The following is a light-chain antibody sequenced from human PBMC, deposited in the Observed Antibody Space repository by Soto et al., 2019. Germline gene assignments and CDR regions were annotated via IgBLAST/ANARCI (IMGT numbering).Light chain of an antibody. V-gene: IGKV1-5*01. Sequence: DVQMTQSASTLSASVGDRFTVTCRASQSIGTWLAWYQQKPGKAPKLLIYDASSLESGVPSRFSGSGSGTEFTLTISSLQPDDFATYYCQQYNSYWTFGQGTKVDI. J-gene: IGKJ1*01. CDR2: DAS. CDR1: QSIGTW. CDR3: QQYNSYWT.